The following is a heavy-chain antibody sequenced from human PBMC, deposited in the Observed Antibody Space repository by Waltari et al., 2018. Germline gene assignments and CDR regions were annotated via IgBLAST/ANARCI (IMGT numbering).Heavy chain of an antibody. CDR3: ASGRHSAFDF. D-gene: IGHD1-26*01. Sequence: QVQLQQSGPGLVKSSQTLSLTCAISGDSVSRNGAAWNWIRQSPSRGLEGLGRAYRRSEGSYEYAVSVKSQVIISADTSKNQFSLQLNSVTPEDTAVYYCASGRHSAFDFWGQGTKVAVS. CDR1: GDSVSRNGAA. J-gene: IGHJ3*01. CDR2: AYRRSEGSY. V-gene: IGHV6-1*01.